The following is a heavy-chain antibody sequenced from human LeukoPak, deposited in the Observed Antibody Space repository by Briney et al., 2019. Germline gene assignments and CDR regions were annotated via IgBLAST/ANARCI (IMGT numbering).Heavy chain of an antibody. CDR1: GITVSNNY. CDR3: ARAGNIADVLYFDY. CDR2: IYGGGNT. V-gene: IGHV3-66*01. J-gene: IGHJ4*02. D-gene: IGHD6-13*01. Sequence: GGSLRLSCAASGITVSNNYMTWARQAPGKGLEWVSVIYGGGNTYYADSVKGRFTISRDNSKNTLYLQMNSLRVEDTAVYYCARAGNIADVLYFDYWGQGALVTVSS.